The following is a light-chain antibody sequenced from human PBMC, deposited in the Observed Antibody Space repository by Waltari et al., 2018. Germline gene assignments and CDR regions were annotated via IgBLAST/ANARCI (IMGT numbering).Light chain of an antibody. CDR2: GAS. CDR1: QSVSRT. Sequence: EIVLPHSPRPLSLSPGERATLSCRASQSVSRTLAWYQQKTGQAPRLLIYGASTRATGIPERFSGGGSGTDFSITISRLEAEDVAVYYCQHYVRLPATFGQGTKVEIK. V-gene: IGKV3-20*01. J-gene: IGKJ1*01. CDR3: QHYVRLPAT.